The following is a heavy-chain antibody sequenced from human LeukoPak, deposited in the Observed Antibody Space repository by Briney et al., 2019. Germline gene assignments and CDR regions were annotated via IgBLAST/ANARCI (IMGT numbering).Heavy chain of an antibody. CDR1: GGTFSSYA. D-gene: IGHD6-19*01. Sequence: SVKVSCKASGGTFSSYAISWVRRAPGQGLEWMGGIIPIFGTANYAQKFQGRVTITADESTSTAYMELSSLRSEDTAVYYCARLPSSSSGWYYFDYWGQGTLVTVSS. V-gene: IGHV1-69*01. J-gene: IGHJ4*02. CDR2: IIPIFGTA. CDR3: ARLPSSSSGWYYFDY.